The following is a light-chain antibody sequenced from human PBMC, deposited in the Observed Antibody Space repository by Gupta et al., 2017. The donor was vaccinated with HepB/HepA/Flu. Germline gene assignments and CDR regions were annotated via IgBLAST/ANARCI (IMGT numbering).Light chain of an antibody. CDR2: LNSDGTY. CDR1: SEHKDYA. J-gene: IGLJ3*02. V-gene: IGLV4-69*01. CDR3: QTWDTNSWM. Sequence: QLVLTPSPSVSASLGTSVRLTCTLQSEHKDYAIAWHQQRPEKGPRYLMNLNSDGTYTKGDGIPDRFSGSSSGTGRYLTISSLQSEDEAEYYCQTWDTNSWMFGGGTKVTVL.